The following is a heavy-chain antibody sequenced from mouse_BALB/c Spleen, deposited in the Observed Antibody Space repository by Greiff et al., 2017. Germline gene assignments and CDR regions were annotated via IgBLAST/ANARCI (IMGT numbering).Heavy chain of an antibody. Sequence: EVKLVESGGGLVQPGGSLKLSCAASGFTFSSYGMSWVRQTPDKRLELVATINSNGGSTYYPDSVKGRFTISRDNAKNTLYLQMSSLKSEDTAMYYCARKPYGNYDAMDYWGQGTSVTVSS. J-gene: IGHJ4*01. V-gene: IGHV5-6-3*01. CDR3: ARKPYGNYDAMDY. CDR1: GFTFSSYG. D-gene: IGHD2-1*01. CDR2: INSNGGST.